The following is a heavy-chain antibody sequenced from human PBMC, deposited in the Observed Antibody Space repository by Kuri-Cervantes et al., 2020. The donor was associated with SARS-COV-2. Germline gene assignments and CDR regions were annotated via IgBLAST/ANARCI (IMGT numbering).Heavy chain of an antibody. V-gene: IGHV3-33*08. Sequence: GGSLRLSCAASGFTFGSYGMHWVRQAPGKGLEWVAVIWYDGSNKYYADSVKGRFTISRDNSKNTLYLQMNSLRAEDTAVYYCARVPFFSASRWYFDLWGRGTLVTVSS. CDR3: ARVPFFSASRWYFDL. D-gene: IGHD2/OR15-2a*01. CDR1: GFTFGSYG. J-gene: IGHJ2*01. CDR2: IWYDGSNK.